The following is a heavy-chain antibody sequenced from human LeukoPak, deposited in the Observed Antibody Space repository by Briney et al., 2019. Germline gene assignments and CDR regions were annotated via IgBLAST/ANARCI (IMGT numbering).Heavy chain of an antibody. D-gene: IGHD1-14*01. CDR1: GFTFSSYS. CDR3: ASPDNNPDY. Sequence: PGGSLRLSCAASGFTFSSYSMNWVRQAPGKGLEWVSYISSSSSTIYYADSVKGRFTISRDNAKNSLYLQMNSLRAEDTAVYYCASPDNNPDYWGQGTLVTVSS. V-gene: IGHV3-48*01. CDR2: ISSSSSTI. J-gene: IGHJ4*02.